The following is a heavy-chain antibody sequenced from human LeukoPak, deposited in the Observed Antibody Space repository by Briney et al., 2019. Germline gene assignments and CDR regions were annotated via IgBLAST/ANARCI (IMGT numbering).Heavy chain of an antibody. D-gene: IGHD3-9*01. CDR3: ARGGGTHYDILTGYSTPYFDY. J-gene: IGHJ4*02. Sequence: SVKVSCKASGGTFSSYAISWVRQAPGQGLEWMGGIIPIFGTANYAQKFQGRVTITADESTSTAYMELSSLRSEDTAVYYCARGGGTHYDILTGYSTPYFDYWGQGTLVTVSS. CDR1: GGTFSSYA. V-gene: IGHV1-69*13. CDR2: IIPIFGTA.